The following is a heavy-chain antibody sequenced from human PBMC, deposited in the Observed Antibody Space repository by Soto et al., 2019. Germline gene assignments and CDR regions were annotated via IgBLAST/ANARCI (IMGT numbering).Heavy chain of an antibody. CDR2: ISAYNGNT. J-gene: IGHJ4*02. V-gene: IGHV1-18*01. CDR3: GRTRFLEWSPDNDY. D-gene: IGHD3-3*01. Sequence: ASVKVSCKTSGYTFTSYGISWVRQAPGQGLEWMGWISAYNGNTNYAQKIQGRVNMTTDTSTSTAYMELRSLRSDDKAEYYCGRTRFLEWSPDNDYWGQGTLVTVSS. CDR1: GYTFTSYG.